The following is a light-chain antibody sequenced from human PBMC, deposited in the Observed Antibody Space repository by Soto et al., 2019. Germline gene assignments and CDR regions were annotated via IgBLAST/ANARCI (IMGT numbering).Light chain of an antibody. Sequence: QSALTQPASVSGSPGQSITISCTGTSSDVGGYNYVSWYQQHPGKAPKLMIYEVSNRPSGISNRFSGSKSGNTASLTISGLHAEDEADYYCSSFTSTKTDVFGTGTKLTVL. CDR1: SSDVGGYNY. V-gene: IGLV2-14*01. CDR2: EVS. CDR3: SSFTSTKTDV. J-gene: IGLJ1*01.